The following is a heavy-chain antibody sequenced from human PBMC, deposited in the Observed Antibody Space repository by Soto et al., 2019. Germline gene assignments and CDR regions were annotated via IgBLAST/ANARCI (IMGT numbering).Heavy chain of an antibody. J-gene: IGHJ5*01. V-gene: IGHV3-21*01. Sequence: VGSLRLFCAASGFTFSTYTMNWVRQAPGKGLEWISSISSGSSYIYYAGSVKGRFTISRDNAKNSLFLQMNSLRADDTAVYYCARDILSGGAYPDSWGQGTKVTVSS. CDR1: GFTFSTYT. CDR2: ISSGSSYI. CDR3: ARDILSGGAYPDS. D-gene: IGHD3-10*01.